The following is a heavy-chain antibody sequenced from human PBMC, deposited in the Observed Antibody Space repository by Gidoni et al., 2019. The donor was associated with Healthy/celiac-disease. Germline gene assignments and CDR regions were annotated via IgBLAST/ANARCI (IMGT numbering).Heavy chain of an antibody. CDR2: IYYSGST. Sequence: QLQLQESGPGLVKPSETLSLTCTVSGGSISSSSYYWGWIRQPPGKGLEWIGSIYYSGSTYYNPSLKSRVTISVDTSKNQFSLKLSSVTAADTAVYYCARVKWLNHYYYYGMDVWGQGTTVTVSS. CDR3: ARVKWLNHYYYYGMDV. J-gene: IGHJ6*02. CDR1: GGSISSSSYY. D-gene: IGHD5-12*01. V-gene: IGHV4-39*01.